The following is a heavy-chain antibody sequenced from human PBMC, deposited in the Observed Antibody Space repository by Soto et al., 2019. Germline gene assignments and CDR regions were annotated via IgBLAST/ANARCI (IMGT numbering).Heavy chain of an antibody. V-gene: IGHV3-11*01. J-gene: IGHJ3*02. Sequence: GGSLRLSCAASGFTFSDYYMSWIRQTPGKGLEWVSYISSSGSTIYYADSVKGRFTISRDNAKNSLYLQMNSLRAEDTAVYYCERDSSVKGPDAFDIWGQGTMVTGSS. CDR1: GFTFSDYY. CDR3: ERDSSVKGPDAFDI. CDR2: ISSSGSTI.